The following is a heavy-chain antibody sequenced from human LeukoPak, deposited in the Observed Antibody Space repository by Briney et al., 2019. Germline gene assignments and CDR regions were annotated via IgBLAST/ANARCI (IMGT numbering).Heavy chain of an antibody. CDR1: GYTFPSYG. CDR2: ISAYNGNT. CDR3: ARGDYCSSTSCYYYYYYGMDV. D-gene: IGHD2-2*01. V-gene: IGHV1-18*01. Sequence: ASVKVSCKASGYTFPSYGISWVRPAPGQGLEWMGWISAYNGNTNYAQKLQGRVTMTADTSTSTAYMELRSLRSDDTAVYYCARGDYCSSTSCYYYYYYGMDVWGQGTTVTVSS. J-gene: IGHJ6*02.